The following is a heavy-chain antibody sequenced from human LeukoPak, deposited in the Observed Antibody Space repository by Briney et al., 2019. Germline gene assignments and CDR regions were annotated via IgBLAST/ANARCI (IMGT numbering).Heavy chain of an antibody. V-gene: IGHV4-59*13. CDR1: GGSISSFY. J-gene: IGHJ5*02. D-gene: IGHD1-26*01. Sequence: SETLSLTCTVSGGSISSFYWSWIRQPPGKGLEWIGYMYYGGSPNYNPSLKSRVITSLDTSKNQLSLKLNSVTTADTAVYYCVTRRYSYGWYDHWGQGILVTVSS. CDR2: MYYGGSP. CDR3: VTRRYSYGWYDH.